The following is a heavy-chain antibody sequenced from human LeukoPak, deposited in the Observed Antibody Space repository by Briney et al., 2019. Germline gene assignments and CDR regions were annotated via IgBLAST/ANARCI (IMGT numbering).Heavy chain of an antibody. CDR3: AREGGFYRALDY. D-gene: IGHD3-3*01. CDR1: GGSVTSTNW. V-gene: IGHV4-4*02. CDR2: IHLDGRT. Sequence: KTSETLSLTCDVSGGSVTSTNWCTWVRQPPGKGLEWIGVIHLDGRTNYTPSLKSRFIMSVDMPENPLSLKLTSVTAADTAVYYCAREGGFYRALDYSGQGTLVTVSS. J-gene: IGHJ4*02.